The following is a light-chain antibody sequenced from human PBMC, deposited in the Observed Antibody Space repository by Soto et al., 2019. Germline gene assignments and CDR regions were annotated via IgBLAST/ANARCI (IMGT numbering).Light chain of an antibody. CDR1: QTISSW. V-gene: IGKV1-5*03. J-gene: IGKJ1*01. CDR2: KAS. Sequence: DIQMTQSPSTLSGSVGDRVTITCRASQTISSWLAWYQQKPGKAPKLLIYKASTLKSGVPSRFSGTGSGTDFTLTISSLQPDDFATYYCQQWSLYSWTFGQGTKV. CDR3: QQWSLYSWT.